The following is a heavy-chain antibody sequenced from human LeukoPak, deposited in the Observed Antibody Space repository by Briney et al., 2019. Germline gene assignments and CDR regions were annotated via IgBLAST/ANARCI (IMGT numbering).Heavy chain of an antibody. D-gene: IGHD3-16*02. J-gene: IGHJ4*02. V-gene: IGHV4-38-2*02. CDR2: IYHSGST. CDR3: ARPKSDHWGSYRYFDY. CDR1: GYSISSGYY. Sequence: PSETLSLTCTVSGYSISSGYYWGWIRQPPGKGLEWIGSIYHSGSTYYNPSLKSRVTISVDTSKNQFSLKLSSVTAADTAVYYCARPKSDHWGSYRYFDYWGQGTLVTVSS.